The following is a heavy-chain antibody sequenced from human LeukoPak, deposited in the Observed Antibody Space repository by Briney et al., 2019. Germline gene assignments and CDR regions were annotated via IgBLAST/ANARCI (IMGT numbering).Heavy chain of an antibody. D-gene: IGHD2-21*02. V-gene: IGHV4-39*01. CDR2: IYYSGST. J-gene: IGHJ3*02. CDR1: GGSISSSSYY. CDR3: ARRFVLVTQLDSFDI. Sequence: SETLSLTCTVSGGSISSSSYYWGWIRQPPGKGLEWIGSIYYSGSTYYNPSLKSRVTISVDTSKNQFSLKLSSVTAADTAVYYCARRFVLVTQLDSFDIWGQGTMVTVSS.